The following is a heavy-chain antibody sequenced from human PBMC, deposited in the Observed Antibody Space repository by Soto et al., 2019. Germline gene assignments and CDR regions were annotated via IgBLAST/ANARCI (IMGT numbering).Heavy chain of an antibody. CDR3: ARRLDDRADEGFDV. D-gene: IGHD3-16*01. Sequence: QVHLVQSGAEVRKPGSSVKVSCKTSGGTFSTYTIYWVRQAPGQGLEWMGRIIPLFGPTRYAQNFQDRVTITAEESTSTTYMELSSLRAEDTALYYCARRLDDRADEGFDVWGEGTAVTVSA. CDR1: GGTFSTYT. CDR2: IIPLFGPT. J-gene: IGHJ3*01. V-gene: IGHV1-69*18.